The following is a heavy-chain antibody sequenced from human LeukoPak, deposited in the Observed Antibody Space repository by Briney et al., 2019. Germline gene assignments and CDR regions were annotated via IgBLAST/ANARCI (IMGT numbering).Heavy chain of an antibody. D-gene: IGHD7-27*01. CDR2: ISASGAVI. Sequence: PGGSLRLSCAASGFTFSTYAMTWVRQAPGEGLEWVSTISASGAVIFYADSVKGRFTISRDNSKNTLYLQMNSLRADDTAVYYCAKDYNWGTYWGQGTLVTVSS. V-gene: IGHV3-23*01. CDR1: GFTFSTYA. J-gene: IGHJ4*02. CDR3: AKDYNWGTY.